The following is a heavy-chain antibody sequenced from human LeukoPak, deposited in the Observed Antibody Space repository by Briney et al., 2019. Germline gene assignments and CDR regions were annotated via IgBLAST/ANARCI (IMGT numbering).Heavy chain of an antibody. J-gene: IGHJ4*02. CDR1: GFTFSSYA. CDR3: AKYEAQGGWYSEFDY. CDR2: ISGSGSST. D-gene: IGHD6-19*01. Sequence: GGSLRLSCAASGFTFSSYAMSWVRQVPGEGLEWVSGISGSGSSTCYADSVKGRFTISRDNSKNTLYLQMNSLRAEDTAVYYCAKYEAQGGWYSEFDYWGQGTLVTVSS. V-gene: IGHV3-23*01.